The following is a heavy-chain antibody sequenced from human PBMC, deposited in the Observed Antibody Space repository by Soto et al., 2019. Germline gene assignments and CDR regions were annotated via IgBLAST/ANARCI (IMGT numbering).Heavy chain of an antibody. CDR3: AKAGGRDGSFFDY. CDR1: GFTFSSYA. V-gene: IGHV3-30*18. D-gene: IGHD2-15*01. CDR2: ISYDGSNK. Sequence: GGSLRLSCAASGFTFSSYAMNWVRQAPGKGLEWVAVISYDGSNKYYADSVKGRFTISRDNSKNTLYLQMNSLRAEDTAVYYCAKAGGRDGSFFDYWGQGTLVTVSS. J-gene: IGHJ4*02.